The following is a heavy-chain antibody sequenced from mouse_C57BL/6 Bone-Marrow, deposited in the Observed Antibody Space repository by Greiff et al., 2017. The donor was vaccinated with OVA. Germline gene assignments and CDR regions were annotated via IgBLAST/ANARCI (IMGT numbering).Heavy chain of an antibody. J-gene: IGHJ2*01. V-gene: IGHV1-66*01. CDR3: ARGILRHFDY. CDR1: GYSFTSYY. CDR2: IYPGSGNT. D-gene: IGHD2-12*01. Sequence: QVHVKQSGPELVKPGASVKISCKASGYSFTSYYIHWVKQRPGQGLEWIGWIYPGSGNTKYNEKFKGKATLTADTSSSTAYMQLSSLTSEDSAVYYCARGILRHFDYWGQGTTLTVSS.